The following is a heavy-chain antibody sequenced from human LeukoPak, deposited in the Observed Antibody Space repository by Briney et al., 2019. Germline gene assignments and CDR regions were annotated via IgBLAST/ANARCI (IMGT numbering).Heavy chain of an antibody. CDR2: ISWNSGSI. V-gene: IGHV3-9*01. CDR1: GFTFDDYA. Sequence: PGGSLRLSCAASGFTFDDYAMHWVRQAPGKGLEWVSGISWNSGSIGYADSVKGRFTISRDNAKNSLYLQMNSLRAEDTALYYCAKDIMDSSGYYSEGAFDYWGQGTLVTVSS. J-gene: IGHJ4*02. CDR3: AKDIMDSSGYYSEGAFDY. D-gene: IGHD3-22*01.